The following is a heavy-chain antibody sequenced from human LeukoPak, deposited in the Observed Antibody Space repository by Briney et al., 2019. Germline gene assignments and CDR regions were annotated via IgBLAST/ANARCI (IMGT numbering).Heavy chain of an antibody. CDR2: INHSGST. Sequence: SETLSLTCAVYGGSFSGYYWSWTRQPPGKGLEWIGEINHSGSTNYNPSLKSRVTISVDTSKNQFSLKLSSVSAADTAVYYCARRGPPRTLLRGVKSGWFDPWGQGTLVTVSS. CDR3: ARRGPPRTLLRGVKSGWFDP. J-gene: IGHJ5*02. V-gene: IGHV4-34*01. CDR1: GGSFSGYY. D-gene: IGHD3-10*01.